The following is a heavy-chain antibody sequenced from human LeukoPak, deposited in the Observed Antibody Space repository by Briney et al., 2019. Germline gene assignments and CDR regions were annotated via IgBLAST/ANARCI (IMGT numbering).Heavy chain of an antibody. D-gene: IGHD2-2*02. CDR2: ITPMFGRA. V-gene: IGHV1-69*13. J-gene: IGHJ4*02. CDR1: GGTLSNYP. Sequence: SVKVSCKASGGTLSNYPINWVRQAPGQGLEWMGGITPMFGRANYAQKFQGRVTITADEATSTAYMELSSLRSEDTAVYYCARGGAYITSFAYWGQGTLVTVSS. CDR3: ARGGAYITSFAY.